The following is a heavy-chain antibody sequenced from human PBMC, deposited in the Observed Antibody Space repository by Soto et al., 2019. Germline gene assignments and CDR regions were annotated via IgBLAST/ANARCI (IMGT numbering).Heavy chain of an antibody. D-gene: IGHD2-8*01. J-gene: IGHJ6*02. CDR3: ARERRYCTNGVCYKSEGCDYYYYYGMDV. V-gene: IGHV4-61*08. CDR1: GGSIDSGDYY. CDR2: VYYSGTT. Sequence: SETLSLTCTVSGGSIDSGDYYWSWIRQPHGKGLEWIGYVYYSGTTNYNPFLKSRVTLSLDKSKNQFSLKMNSVTAADTAVYYCARERRYCTNGVCYKSEGCDYYYYYGMDVWGQGTTVTVSS.